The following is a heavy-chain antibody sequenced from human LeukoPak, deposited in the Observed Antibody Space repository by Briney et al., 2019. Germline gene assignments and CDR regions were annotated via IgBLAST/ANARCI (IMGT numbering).Heavy chain of an antibody. Sequence: GGSLRLSCAASGFTFSRYWMSWVRQAPRKGLEWVANIKQDGSEKYYVDSVKGRFTISRDNAKNSLYLQMNSLRAEDTAVYYCARDKGDYDTSGSLFVFGGQGTLVTVSS. V-gene: IGHV3-7*03. CDR3: ARDKGDYDTSGSLFVF. CDR2: IKQDGSEK. D-gene: IGHD3-22*01. CDR1: GFTFSRYW. J-gene: IGHJ4*01.